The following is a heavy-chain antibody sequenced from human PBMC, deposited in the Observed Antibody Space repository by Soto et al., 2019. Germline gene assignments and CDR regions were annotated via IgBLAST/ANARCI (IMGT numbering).Heavy chain of an antibody. CDR1: GGSISGYY. Sequence: QVQLQESGPGLVKPSETLSLTCTASGGSISGYYWSWIRQPPGKGLEWIAYIHYTGSTNYNPSLKSRVTISVDTSKSQVSLKLTSVTAADTAVYYCAREVGHSGWFPLWGQGTLVTVSP. D-gene: IGHD6-19*01. V-gene: IGHV4-59*01. CDR2: IHYTGST. CDR3: AREVGHSGWFPL. J-gene: IGHJ4*02.